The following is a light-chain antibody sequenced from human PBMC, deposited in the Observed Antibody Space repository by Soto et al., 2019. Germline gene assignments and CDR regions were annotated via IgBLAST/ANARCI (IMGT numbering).Light chain of an antibody. CDR2: KAS. Sequence: DVVMTQSPLSLPVTLGQSASISCRSSQSVVYSDGIAYLSWFQQRPGQSPRRLIYKASNRDSGVRDRLRGSGSGTDFTLTISRVEAEDVGVYYCLQGTHWPPTFGRGTKVEIK. CDR1: QSVVYSDGIAY. J-gene: IGKJ1*01. V-gene: IGKV2-30*01. CDR3: LQGTHWPPT.